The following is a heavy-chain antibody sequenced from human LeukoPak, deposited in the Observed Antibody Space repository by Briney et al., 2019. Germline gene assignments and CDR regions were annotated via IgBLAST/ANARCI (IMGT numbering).Heavy chain of an antibody. CDR2: IRYDGSNK. D-gene: IGHD2-15*01. Sequence: GGSLRLSCAASGFTFSSYGMHWVRQAPGKGRGWGAFIRYDGSNKYYADSVKGRFTISRDNSKNTLYLQMNSLRAEDTAVYYCAKVPGSYLPNFDYWGQGTLVTVS. CDR3: AKVPGSYLPNFDY. J-gene: IGHJ4*02. V-gene: IGHV3-30*02. CDR1: GFTFSSYG.